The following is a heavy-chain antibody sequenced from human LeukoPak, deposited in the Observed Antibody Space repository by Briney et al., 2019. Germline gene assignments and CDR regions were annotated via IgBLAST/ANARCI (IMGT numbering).Heavy chain of an antibody. CDR1: GFTFTTYW. D-gene: IGHD4-23*01. CDR3: ARGGNTGVIYY. Sequence: GGSLRLSCAASGFTFTTYWMGWVRQAPGKGLEWVANIKQDGSEKYYVDSVKGRFTISRDNAKNSLYLQMNSLRAEDTAVYYCARGGNTGVIYYWGQGTLVTVSS. CDR2: IKQDGSEK. V-gene: IGHV3-7*01. J-gene: IGHJ4*02.